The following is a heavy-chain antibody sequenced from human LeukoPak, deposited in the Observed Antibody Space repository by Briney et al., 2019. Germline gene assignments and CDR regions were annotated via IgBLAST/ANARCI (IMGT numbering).Heavy chain of an antibody. Sequence: GGSLRLSCAASGFTFSSYGMHWVRQAPGKGLEWVAVISYDGSNKYYADSVKGRFTISRDNSKNTLYLQMNSLRAEDTAVYYCAKANTGYSSVWTQYYFDYWGQGTLVTVSS. CDR2: ISYDGSNK. V-gene: IGHV3-30*18. J-gene: IGHJ4*02. CDR1: GFTFSSYG. CDR3: AKANTGYSSVWTQYYFDY. D-gene: IGHD6-19*01.